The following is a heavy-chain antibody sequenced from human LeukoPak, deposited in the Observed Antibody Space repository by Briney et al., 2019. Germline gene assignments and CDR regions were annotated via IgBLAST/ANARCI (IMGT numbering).Heavy chain of an antibody. CDR3: ARDSPGGSYYYDSSGYYDY. J-gene: IGHJ4*02. CDR1: GYTFTGYY. V-gene: IGHV1-2*02. Sequence: ASVKVSCKASGYTFTGYYMHWVRQAPGQGLEWMGWINPNSGGTNYAQKLQGRVTMTTDTSTSTAYMELRSLRSDDTAVYYCARDSPGGSYYYDSSGYYDYWGQGTLVTVSS. D-gene: IGHD3-22*01. CDR2: INPNSGGT.